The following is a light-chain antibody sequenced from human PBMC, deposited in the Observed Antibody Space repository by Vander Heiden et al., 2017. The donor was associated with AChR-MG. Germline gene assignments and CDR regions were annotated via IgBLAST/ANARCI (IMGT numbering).Light chain of an antibody. CDR1: QSVSSN. CDR3: QQYNNWPPMYT. J-gene: IGKJ2*01. Sequence: IVMTQSPATVSVSPGERATLSCRASQSVSSNLAWYQQKPGQAPRLLIYGASTRATGIPARFSGSESGTEFTLTISSLQSEDFAVYYCQQYNNWPPMYTFGQGTKLEIK. CDR2: GAS. V-gene: IGKV3-15*01.